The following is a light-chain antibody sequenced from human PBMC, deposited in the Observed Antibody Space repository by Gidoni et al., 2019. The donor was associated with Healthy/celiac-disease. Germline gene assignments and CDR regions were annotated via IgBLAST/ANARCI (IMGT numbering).Light chain of an antibody. J-gene: IGLJ2*01. CDR1: SLRSYY. CDR3: NSRDTSGNHLEV. Sequence: SSELTQDPAVSVALGQTVRITCQGDSLRSYYASWYQPKPGQAPVLVIYAKNNRPSGIPDRFSGSSSGNTASLTITGAQAEDEADYYCNSRDTSGNHLEVFGGGTKLTVL. V-gene: IGLV3-19*01. CDR2: AKN.